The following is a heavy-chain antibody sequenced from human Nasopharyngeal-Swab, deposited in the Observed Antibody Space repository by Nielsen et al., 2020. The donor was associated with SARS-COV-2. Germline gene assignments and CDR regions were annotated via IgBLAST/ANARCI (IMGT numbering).Heavy chain of an antibody. J-gene: IGHJ6*02. CDR2: IDPSDSST. CDR1: GYSFTSYW. V-gene: IGHV5-10-1*01. Sequence: GGSLRLSCTGSGYSFTSYWISWVRQMPGKGLEWMGRIDPSDSSTNYSPSFQGHVTISADKSISTAYLQWSSLKASDTAMYYCASPYYDFWSGPGAYYYGMDVWGQGTTVTVSS. CDR3: ASPYYDFWSGPGAYYYGMDV. D-gene: IGHD3-3*01.